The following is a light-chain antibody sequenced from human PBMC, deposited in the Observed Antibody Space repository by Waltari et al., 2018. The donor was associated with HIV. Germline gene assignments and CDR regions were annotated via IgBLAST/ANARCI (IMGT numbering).Light chain of an antibody. Sequence: SYELTQPLSESVALGQTARITCGGKNIRFKNVHWYQQRPGQAPILVIYRDTNRPSGIPERFSGSNSGSTATLTISRAQVGDEADYYCQVWDSGAGVFGGGTKLTVL. CDR2: RDT. CDR3: QVWDSGAGV. CDR1: NIRFKN. V-gene: IGLV3-9*01. J-gene: IGLJ3*02.